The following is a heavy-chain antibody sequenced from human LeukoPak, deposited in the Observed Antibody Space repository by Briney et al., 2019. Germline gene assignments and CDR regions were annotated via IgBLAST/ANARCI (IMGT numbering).Heavy chain of an antibody. CDR2: ISSSSSYI. CDR1: GFTLSNAW. D-gene: IGHD1-1*01. J-gene: IGHJ5*02. Sequence: GGSLRLSCAASGFTLSNAWMNWVRQAPGKGLEWVSSISSSSSYIYYADSVKGRFTISRDNAKNSLYLQMNSLRAEDTAVYYCARNEFPTGWFDPWGQGTLVTVSS. CDR3: ARNEFPTGWFDP. V-gene: IGHV3-21*01.